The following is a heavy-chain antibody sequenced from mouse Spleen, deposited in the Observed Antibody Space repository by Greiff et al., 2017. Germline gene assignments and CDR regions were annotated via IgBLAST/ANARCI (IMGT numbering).Heavy chain of an antibody. CDR2: INPNNGGT. J-gene: IGHJ4*01. V-gene: IGHV1-18*01. CDR1: GYTFTDYN. Sequence: VQLQQSGPELVKPGASVKIPCKASGYTFTDYNMDWVNRTHGKSLEWIGDINPNNGGTIYNQKFKGKATLTVDKSSSTAYMQLSSLTSEDSAVYFCARSDDAMDYWGQGTSVTVSS. CDR3: ARSDDAMDY.